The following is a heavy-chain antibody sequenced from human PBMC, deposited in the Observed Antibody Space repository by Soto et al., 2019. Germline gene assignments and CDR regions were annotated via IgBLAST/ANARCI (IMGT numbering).Heavy chain of an antibody. V-gene: IGHV1-8*01. Sequence: QVQLVQSGAEVKKPGASVKVSCKASGYTFTSYDINWVRQATGQGLEWMGWMNPNSGNTGYAQKFQGRVTMTRNTSISPAYMELSSLKSEDTAVYYCAGPVGAVTKGDYYYGMDVWGQGTTVTVSS. CDR1: GYTFTSYD. D-gene: IGHD4-17*01. CDR2: MNPNSGNT. CDR3: AGPVGAVTKGDYYYGMDV. J-gene: IGHJ6*02.